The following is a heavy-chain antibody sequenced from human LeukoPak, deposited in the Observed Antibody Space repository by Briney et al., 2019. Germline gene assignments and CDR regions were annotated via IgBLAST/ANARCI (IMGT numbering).Heavy chain of an antibody. CDR2: ISGSGGST. CDR3: AIDTRGYCSSTSCYDHYFDY. J-gene: IGHJ4*02. CDR1: GFTFSSYA. D-gene: IGHD2-2*01. Sequence: PGGSLRLSCAASGFTFSSYAMSWVRQAPGKGLEWVLAISGSGGSTYYADSVKGRFTISRDNSKNTLYLQMNSLRAEDTAVYYCAIDTRGYCSSTSCYDHYFDYWGQGTLVTVSS. V-gene: IGHV3-23*01.